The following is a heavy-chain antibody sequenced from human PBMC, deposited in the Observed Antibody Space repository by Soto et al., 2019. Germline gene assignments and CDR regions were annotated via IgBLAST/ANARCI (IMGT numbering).Heavy chain of an antibody. CDR2: INRDANDI. J-gene: IGHJ5*01. D-gene: IGHD3-10*02. Sequence: EVQLVESGGGLVQPGGSLRLSCEASRGAFGDYWMHWVRQAPGKGLVWVSRINRDANDIIYADSVKGRFTAARDNAKNMVFVQMNSLRVQGTAVYYCVRDVPRNWIDSWGQGTLVTVSS. V-gene: IGHV3-74*01. CDR3: VRDVPRNWIDS. CDR1: RGAFGDYW.